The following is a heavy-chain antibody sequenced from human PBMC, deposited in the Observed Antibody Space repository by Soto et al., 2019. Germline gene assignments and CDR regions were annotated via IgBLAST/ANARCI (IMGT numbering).Heavy chain of an antibody. D-gene: IGHD3-16*01. CDR1: GFTFSSYG. V-gene: IGHV3-33*01. CDR3: AREGVETGEGYFDY. Sequence: QVQLVESGGGVVQPGRSLRLACAASGFTFSSYGMHWVRQAPGKGLEWVAVIWYDGSNKYYADSVKGRFTISRDNSKNTLYLQMNSLGAEDTAVYYCAREGVETGEGYFDYWGQGTLVTVSS. CDR2: IWYDGSNK. J-gene: IGHJ4*02.